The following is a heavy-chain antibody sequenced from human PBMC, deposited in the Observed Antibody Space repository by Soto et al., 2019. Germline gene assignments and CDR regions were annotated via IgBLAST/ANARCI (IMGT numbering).Heavy chain of an antibody. Sequence: VQLVPSGAAVKKPGASVKVSCKTSGYSFTSYDMNWVRQATGQGLEWVGWMNANSADTGYAQNCQGRVTMTRDPSIKTAVREFSSRTSADTSVFYGARGGCREQQFDAWGQATLVTVSS. D-gene: IGHD6-13*01. CDR1: GYSFTSYD. CDR2: MNANSADT. J-gene: IGHJ5*02. V-gene: IGHV1-8*01. CDR3: ARGGCREQQFDA.